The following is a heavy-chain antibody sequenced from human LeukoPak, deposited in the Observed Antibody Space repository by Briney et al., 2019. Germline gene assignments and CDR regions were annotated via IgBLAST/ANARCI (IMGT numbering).Heavy chain of an antibody. D-gene: IGHD3-22*01. Sequence: SETLSPTCAVYGGSFSGYYWSWIRQPPGKGLEWIEEINHSGSTNYNPSLKSRVTISVDTSKNQFSLKLSSVTAADTAVYYCAGGPDYYDSSGYSPDAFDIWGQGTMVTVSS. J-gene: IGHJ3*02. V-gene: IGHV4-34*01. CDR2: INHSGST. CDR1: GGSFSGYY. CDR3: AGGPDYYDSSGYSPDAFDI.